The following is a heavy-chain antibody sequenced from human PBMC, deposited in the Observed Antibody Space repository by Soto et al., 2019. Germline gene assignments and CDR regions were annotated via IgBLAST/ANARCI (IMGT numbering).Heavy chain of an antibody. Sequence: QVQLVQSGAEVKKPGSSVKVSCKASGGTFSSYAISWVRQAPGQGLEWMGGIIHIFGTANYAQKFQGRVTITANESTSTAYMELSSLRSEDTAVYYCARDPEVVLTGPNADLDYCYGMDVWGQGTTVTVSS. CDR3: ARDPEVVLTGPNADLDYCYGMDV. CDR2: IIHIFGTA. V-gene: IGHV1-69*01. J-gene: IGHJ6*02. CDR1: GGTFSSYA. D-gene: IGHD1-20*01.